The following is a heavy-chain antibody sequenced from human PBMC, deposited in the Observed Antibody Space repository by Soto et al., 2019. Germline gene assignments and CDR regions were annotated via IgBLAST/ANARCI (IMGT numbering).Heavy chain of an antibody. J-gene: IGHJ5*02. V-gene: IGHV4-61*01. CDR3: ARAYSSSSPYWFDP. CDR2: IYYSGST. D-gene: IGHD6-6*01. CDR1: GGSVSGGSYY. Sequence: AETLSLTCTVSGGSVSGGSYYWSWIRQPPGKGLEWIGYIYYSGSTNYNPSLKSRVTISVDTSKNQFSLKLSSVTAADTAVYYCARAYSSSSPYWFDPWGQGTLVTVSS.